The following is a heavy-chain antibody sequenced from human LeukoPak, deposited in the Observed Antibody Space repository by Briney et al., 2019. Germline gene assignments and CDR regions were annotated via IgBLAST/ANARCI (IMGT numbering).Heavy chain of an antibody. CDR3: ARVDLLTGYYFFDY. CDR1: GYTFSNYG. Sequence: ASVKVSCKASGYTFSNYGISWVRQAPGQGLAWVGWIRGDNGNTNHAQKLQGRVTMTTDTSTSTAYMELRSLGSDETAVYYCARVDLLTGYYFFDYWGQGTLVTVSS. CDR2: IRGDNGNT. J-gene: IGHJ4*02. D-gene: IGHD3-9*01. V-gene: IGHV1-18*01.